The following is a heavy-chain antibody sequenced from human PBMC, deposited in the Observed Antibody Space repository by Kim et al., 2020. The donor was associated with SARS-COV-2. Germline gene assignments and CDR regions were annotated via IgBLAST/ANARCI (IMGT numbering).Heavy chain of an antibody. D-gene: IGHD1-1*01. Sequence: ASVKVSCKTPRNTFASFYIHWVRQAPGQVLEWMGLTHLGSGRTNFAQIFQGRISMITDTSKTTVFMDLSSLTSDDTAVYYCAREPDGTGNLENWGQGTLV. CDR2: THLGSGRT. CDR1: RNTFASFY. CDR3: AREPDGTGNLEN. J-gene: IGHJ4*02. V-gene: IGHV1-46*01.